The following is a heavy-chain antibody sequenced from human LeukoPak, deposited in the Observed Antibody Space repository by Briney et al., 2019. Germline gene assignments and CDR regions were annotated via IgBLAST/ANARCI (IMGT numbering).Heavy chain of an antibody. Sequence: GGSLRLSCVASGFTFSNYAMHWVRQAPGKGLEWVAVISYDGSNKFYAVSLKGRFSISRDNSMNTLYLQMNTLRAEDTAVYYCATQPCGGGSCYLGHWGQGTVVTLSS. CDR2: ISYDGSNK. CDR1: GFTFSNYA. V-gene: IGHV3-30-3*01. J-gene: IGHJ4*02. CDR3: ATQPCGGGSCYLGH. D-gene: IGHD2-15*01.